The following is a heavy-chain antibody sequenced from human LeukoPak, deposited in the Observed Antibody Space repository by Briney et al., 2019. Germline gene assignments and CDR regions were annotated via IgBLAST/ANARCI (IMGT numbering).Heavy chain of an antibody. CDR3: ARDAPGLAYYYGLDV. CDR2: INTYNGNT. CDR1: GYTFTSYA. V-gene: IGHV1-18*01. D-gene: IGHD3-10*01. J-gene: IGHJ6*02. Sequence: GASVKVSCKASGYTFTSYAISWVRQAPGQGLEWMGWINTYNGNTHYAQKLQGRVTMTTDTATSTAYMELRSLRSDDTAAYYCARDAPGLAYYYGLDVWGQGTTVTVSS.